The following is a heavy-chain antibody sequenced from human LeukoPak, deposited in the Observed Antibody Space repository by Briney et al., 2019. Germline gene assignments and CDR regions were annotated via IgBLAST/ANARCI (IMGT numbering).Heavy chain of an antibody. D-gene: IGHD4-17*01. CDR1: GFTVSSNY. Sequence: GGSLRLSCAASGFTVSSNYMSWVRQAPGKGLEWVSVIYSGGSTYYADSVKGRFTISRDNSKNTLYLQMNSLRAEDTAVYYCARDLDHGDHGVGFFDYRGQGTLVTVSS. CDR3: ARDLDHGDHGVGFFDY. J-gene: IGHJ4*02. V-gene: IGHV3-53*01. CDR2: IYSGGST.